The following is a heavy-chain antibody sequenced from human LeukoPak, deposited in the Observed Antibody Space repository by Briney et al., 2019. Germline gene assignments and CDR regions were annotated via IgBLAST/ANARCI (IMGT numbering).Heavy chain of an antibody. CDR1: GYSISSGYY. V-gene: IGHV4-38-2*02. CDR3: ARVLGYCSSTSCVDAFDI. J-gene: IGHJ3*02. D-gene: IGHD2-2*01. CDR2: TYHSGST. Sequence: KPSQTLSLTCTVSGYSISSGYYWGWIRQPPGKALEWIGSTYHSGSTYYNPSLKSRVTISVDTSKNQFSLKLSSVTAADTAVYYCARVLGYCSSTSCVDAFDIWGQGTMVTVS.